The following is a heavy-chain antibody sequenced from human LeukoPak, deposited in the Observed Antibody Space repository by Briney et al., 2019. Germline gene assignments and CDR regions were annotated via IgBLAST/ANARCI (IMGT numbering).Heavy chain of an antibody. D-gene: IGHD3-10*01. CDR2: IYHSGST. J-gene: IGHJ5*02. Sequence: PSETLSLTCAVSGGSISSSNWWSWVRQPPGKGLEWIGEIYHSGSTNYNPSLKSRVTISVDKSKNQFSLKLSSVTAADTAVYYCARVNELLWFGESSWGNWFDPWGQGTLVTVSS. CDR3: ARVNELLWFGESSWGNWFDP. V-gene: IGHV4-4*02. CDR1: GGSISSSNW.